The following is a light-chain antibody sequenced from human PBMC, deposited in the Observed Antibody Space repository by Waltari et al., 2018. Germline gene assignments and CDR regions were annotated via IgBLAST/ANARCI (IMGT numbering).Light chain of an antibody. V-gene: IGLV1-44*01. CDR3: AAWDDTLNGWV. CDR1: SSNNGSNS. Sequence: QSVLTQPPSASGTPGRRVTISCAGSSSNNGSNSVNWYQQLPGTAPKLLIYSTSHRPSGLPDRLSGSKSGTSASLAISGLQSEDEADYYCAAWDDTLNGWVFGGGTKLTVL. J-gene: IGLJ3*02. CDR2: STS.